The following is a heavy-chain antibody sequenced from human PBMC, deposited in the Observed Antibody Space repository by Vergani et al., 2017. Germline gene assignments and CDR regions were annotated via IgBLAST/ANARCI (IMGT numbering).Heavy chain of an antibody. CDR2: LYYSGST. CDR3: ARLDVVLMVGVWYFDL. J-gene: IGHJ2*01. V-gene: IGHV4-61*10. CDR1: GGSVSSGSYY. D-gene: IGHD2-8*01. Sequence: QVQLQESGPGLVKPSETLSLTCTVSGGSVSSGSYYWSWIRQPAGKGLEWIGYLYYSGSTNYNPSLKSRVTISVDTSKNQFSLKLSSVTAADTAVYYCARLDVVLMVGVWYFDLWGRGTLVTVSS.